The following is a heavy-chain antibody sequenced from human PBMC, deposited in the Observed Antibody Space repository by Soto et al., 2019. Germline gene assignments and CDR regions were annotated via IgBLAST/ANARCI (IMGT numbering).Heavy chain of an antibody. J-gene: IGHJ4*02. D-gene: IGHD3-10*01. CDR2: ISGSGGST. CDR1: GFIFSTYA. CDR3: AKEASSASGTPLVDY. Sequence: GGSLRLSCAASGFIFSTYAMSRVRQSPGKGLEWVTAISGSGGSTYYADSVKGRFTISRDNFKNTLTLQMNSLRAEDMAVYYCAKEASSASGTPLVDYWGQGTLVTVSS. V-gene: IGHV3-23*01.